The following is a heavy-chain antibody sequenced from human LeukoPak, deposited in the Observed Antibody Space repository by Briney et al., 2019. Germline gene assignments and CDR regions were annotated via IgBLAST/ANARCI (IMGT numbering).Heavy chain of an antibody. Sequence: ASVKVSCKASGYTFTGYYIHWVRQAPGQGLGWMGWINPNSGGTNYAQKFQGRVTMTRDTSISTAYMELSRLRSDDTAVYYCARNERGSGWYGVYYYYMDVWGKGTTVTVSS. CDR3: ARNERGSGWYGVYYYYMDV. CDR1: GYTFTGYY. J-gene: IGHJ6*03. CDR2: INPNSGGT. D-gene: IGHD6-19*01. V-gene: IGHV1-2*02.